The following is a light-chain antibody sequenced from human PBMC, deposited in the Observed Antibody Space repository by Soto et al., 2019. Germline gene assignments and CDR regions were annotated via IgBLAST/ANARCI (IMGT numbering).Light chain of an antibody. J-gene: IGKJ1*01. Sequence: DIQMTQSPSSLSASVGDRVTITCRASQHISDYINWYQQKPGRSPKLLIYAQSNLQSGVPSRFTGSRSGTAFTLTITSLQVEDLATYYCQQSYSAPQTFGQGTKVDIK. V-gene: IGKV1-39*01. CDR1: QHISDY. CDR3: QQSYSAPQT. CDR2: AQS.